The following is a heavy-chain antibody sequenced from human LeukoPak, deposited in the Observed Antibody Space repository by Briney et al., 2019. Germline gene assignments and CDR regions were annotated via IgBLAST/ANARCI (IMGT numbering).Heavy chain of an antibody. V-gene: IGHV3-74*01. CDR1: GFTFGNYW. CDR2: VHSDGTIT. CDR3: ARSYDGFDF. Sequence: PGGSLRLSCAASGFTFGNYWINWVRQAPGKGLVWVSRVHSDGTITNYADSVKGRFTISRDNAKNTLYLQMNSLRAEDTAVYYCARSYDGFDFWGQGTLVTVSS. J-gene: IGHJ4*02. D-gene: IGHD3-3*01.